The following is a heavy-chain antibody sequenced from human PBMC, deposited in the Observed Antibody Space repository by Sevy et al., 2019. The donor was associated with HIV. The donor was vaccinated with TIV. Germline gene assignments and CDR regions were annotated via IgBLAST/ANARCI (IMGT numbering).Heavy chain of an antibody. J-gene: IGHJ4*02. Sequence: SETLSLTCAVHGGSFDGYYWTWIRQPQPPGKGLEWIGEILHSGGTNYNPSLKSRVTISVDTSKNQFSLKMTSLTAADTAMYYCARGLGMVRGDFDYWGQGTLVTVSS. CDR2: ILHSGGT. V-gene: IGHV4-34*01. CDR3: ARGLGMVRGDFDY. CDR1: GGSFDGYY. D-gene: IGHD3-10*01.